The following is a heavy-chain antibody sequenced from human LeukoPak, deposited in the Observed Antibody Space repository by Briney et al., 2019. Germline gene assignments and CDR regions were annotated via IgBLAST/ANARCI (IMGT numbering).Heavy chain of an antibody. D-gene: IGHD2-15*01. CDR3: ARRGSGQNFDY. V-gene: IGHV4-39*07. Sequence: PSETLSLTCTVSGGSISSSSYYWGWIRQPPGEGLEWIGSIYYSGSTYYNPSLKSRVTISVDTSKNQFSLKLSSVTAADTAVYYCARRGSGQNFDYWGQGTLVTVSS. J-gene: IGHJ4*02. CDR1: GGSISSSSYY. CDR2: IYYSGST.